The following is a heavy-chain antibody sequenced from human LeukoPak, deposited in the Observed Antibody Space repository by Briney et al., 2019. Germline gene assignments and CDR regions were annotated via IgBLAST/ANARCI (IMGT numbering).Heavy chain of an antibody. CDR1: GFTFSSYG. J-gene: IGHJ4*02. CDR3: AGDRAAADLDY. D-gene: IGHD6-13*01. CDR2: IWYDGSNK. V-gene: IGHV3-33*01. Sequence: PGGSLRLSCAASGFTFSSYGMHWVRQAPGKGLEWVAVIWYDGSNKFYADSVKGRFTISRDNSKNTLYLQMNSLRAEDTAVYYCAGDRAAADLDYWGQGTLVIVSS.